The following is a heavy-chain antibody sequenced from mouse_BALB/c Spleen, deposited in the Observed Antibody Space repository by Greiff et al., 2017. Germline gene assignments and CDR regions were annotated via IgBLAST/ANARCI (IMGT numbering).Heavy chain of an antibody. D-gene: IGHD1-1*01. CDR1: GFTFSSYT. J-gene: IGHJ4*01. CDR3: TRDPDYYGSSYAMDY. CDR2: ISSGGSYT. Sequence: EVQLVESGGGLVKPGGSLKLSCAASGFTFSSYTMSWVRQTPEKRLEWVATISSGGSYTYYPDSVKGRFTISRDNAKNTLYLQMSSLKSEDTAMYYCTRDPDYYGSSYAMDYWGQGTSVTVSS. V-gene: IGHV5-6-4*01.